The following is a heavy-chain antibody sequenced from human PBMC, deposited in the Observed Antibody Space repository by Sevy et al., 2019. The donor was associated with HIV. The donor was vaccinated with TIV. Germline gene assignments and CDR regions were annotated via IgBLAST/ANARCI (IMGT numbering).Heavy chain of an antibody. V-gene: IGHV3-30-3*01. CDR2: ISYDGSNK. D-gene: IGHD2-15*01. Sequence: GESLKISCAASGFTFSSYAMHWVRQAPGKGLEWVAVISYDGSNKYYADSVKGRFTISRDNSKNTLYLQMNSLRAEDTAGYYCARDIVVVVAATSPHYYYYGMDVWGQGTTVTVSS. CDR1: GFTFSSYA. J-gene: IGHJ6*02. CDR3: ARDIVVVVAATSPHYYYYGMDV.